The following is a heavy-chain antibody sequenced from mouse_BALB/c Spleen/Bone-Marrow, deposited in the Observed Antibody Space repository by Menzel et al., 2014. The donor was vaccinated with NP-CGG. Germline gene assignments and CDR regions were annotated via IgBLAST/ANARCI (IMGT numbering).Heavy chain of an antibody. V-gene: IGHV5-6*01. CDR3: ARQTYYDYDGYFDY. CDR2: ISSGGSYT. J-gene: IGHJ2*01. CDR1: GFTFSSYG. D-gene: IGHD2-4*01. Sequence: EVNVVESGGDLVKPGGSLKPSCAASGFTFSSYGMSWVRQTPDKRLEWVATISSGGSYTYYPDSVKGRFTISRDNAKNTLYLQMSSLKSEDTAMYYCARQTYYDYDGYFDYWGQGTTLTVSS.